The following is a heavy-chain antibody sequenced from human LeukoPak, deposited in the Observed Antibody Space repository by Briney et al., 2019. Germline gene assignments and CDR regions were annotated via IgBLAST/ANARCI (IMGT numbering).Heavy chain of an antibody. CDR3: AHRRSYGDYDY. V-gene: IGHV2-5*02. Sequence: SGPTLVKPTQTLTLTCTFSGVSFSTSEVAVGWIRQPPGKALEWLALIFWDDDDRYSPSLKNRLTITKDTSKNQVVLTMTSMDPLDTATYYYAHRRSYGDYDYWGQGTLVTVSS. CDR1: GVSFSTSEVA. D-gene: IGHD4-17*01. J-gene: IGHJ4*02. CDR2: IFWDDDD.